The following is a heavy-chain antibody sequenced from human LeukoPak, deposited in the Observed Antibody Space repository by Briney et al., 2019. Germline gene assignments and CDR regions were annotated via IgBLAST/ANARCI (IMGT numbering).Heavy chain of an antibody. J-gene: IGHJ4*02. Sequence: PGGSLTLSCAASGFTFSTYWMTWVRQAPGKGLEWVATISSEGIGQYYLDSVKGRFTISRDNAQSSLFLQVTSLRTEDTAVYYCGRVRPGDADYWGQGTLVTVS. CDR1: GFTFSTYW. CDR2: ISSEGIGQ. V-gene: IGHV3-7*01. D-gene: IGHD1-26*01. CDR3: GRVRPGDADY.